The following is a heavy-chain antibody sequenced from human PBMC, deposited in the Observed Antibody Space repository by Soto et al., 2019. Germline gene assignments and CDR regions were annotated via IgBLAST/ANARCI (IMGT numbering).Heavy chain of an antibody. CDR1: VGSISSGDYH. D-gene: IGHD2-2*01. J-gene: IGHJ6*02. CDR3: ARIGYHLLGYYGLDV. V-gene: IGHV4-30-4*01. CDR2: IYYSGTT. Sequence: SETLSLTCTFSVGSISSGDYHCSWVRQPPGKGLESIGYIYYSGTTYYNPSLKSRVTISVDTSKNQFSLKLSSVTAADTAVYYCARIGYHLLGYYGLDVWGQGTKVTVX.